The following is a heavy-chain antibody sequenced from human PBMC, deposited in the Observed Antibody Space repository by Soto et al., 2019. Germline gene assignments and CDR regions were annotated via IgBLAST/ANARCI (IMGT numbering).Heavy chain of an antibody. D-gene: IGHD3-9*01. CDR3: VKPNFDILTDRYYYGMDV. CDR2: SGSGGST. CDR1: GFTFSNYA. Sequence: PGGSLRLSCAASGFTFSNYAMSWVRQAPGKGLEWVSSGSGGSTYYADSVKGRFTISRDNSKNTVYLQMNSLRAEDTAVYYCVKPNFDILTDRYYYGMDVWGQGTTVTVSS. V-gene: IGHV3-23*01. J-gene: IGHJ6*02.